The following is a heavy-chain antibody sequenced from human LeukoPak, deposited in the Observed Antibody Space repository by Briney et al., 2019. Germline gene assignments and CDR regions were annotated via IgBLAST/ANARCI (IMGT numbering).Heavy chain of an antibody. D-gene: IGHD2-15*01. CDR2: ISSSSSTI. CDR3: AKDPLEGVVAATPGCDWFDP. Sequence: GGSLRLSCAASGFTFSSYSMNWVRQAPGKGLEWVSYISSSSSTIYYADSVKGRFTISRDNAKNSLYLQMNSLRAEDTAVYYCAKDPLEGVVAATPGCDWFDPWGQGTLVTVSS. V-gene: IGHV3-48*01. J-gene: IGHJ5*02. CDR1: GFTFSSYS.